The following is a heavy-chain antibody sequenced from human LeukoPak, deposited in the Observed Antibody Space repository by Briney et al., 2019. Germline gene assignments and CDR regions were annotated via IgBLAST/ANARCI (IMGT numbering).Heavy chain of an antibody. J-gene: IGHJ6*02. Sequence: PGRSLRLSCAASGFTFSSYAMHWVRQAPGKGLEWVEVISYDGSNKYYADSVKGRFTISRDNSKNTLYLQMNSLRAEDTAVYYCARDRSPRSGYYYPTNYYYYGMDVWGQGTTVTVSS. V-gene: IGHV3-30-3*01. D-gene: IGHD3-22*01. CDR1: GFTFSSYA. CDR3: ARDRSPRSGYYYPTNYYYYGMDV. CDR2: ISYDGSNK.